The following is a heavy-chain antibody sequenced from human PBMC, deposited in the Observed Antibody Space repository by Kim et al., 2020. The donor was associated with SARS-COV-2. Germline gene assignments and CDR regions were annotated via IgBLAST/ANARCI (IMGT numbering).Heavy chain of an antibody. Sequence: ASVKVSCKASGYTFTSYDINWVRQATGQGLEWMGWMNPNSGNTGYAQKFQGRVTMTRNTSISTAYMELSSLRSEDTAVYYCARGLLVRGVFYYYYYMDVWGKVITVTVSS. V-gene: IGHV1-8*01. CDR2: MNPNSGNT. J-gene: IGHJ6*03. CDR1: GYTFTSYD. D-gene: IGHD3-10*01. CDR3: ARGLLVRGVFYYYYYMDV.